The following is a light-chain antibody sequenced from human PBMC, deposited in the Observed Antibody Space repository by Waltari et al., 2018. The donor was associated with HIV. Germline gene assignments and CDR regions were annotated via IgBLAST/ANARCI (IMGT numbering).Light chain of an antibody. J-gene: IGKJ1*01. CDR3: QQYFSTPPT. CDR1: HSILYNSNNNSY. Sequence: DIVLTQSPDSLAVSLGERATVNCRSTHSILYNSNNNSYLGWYQQKPGQPPKLLISWASTRASGTPDRFTGSGSGTDFALTSSSLQAEDAAVYYCQQYFSTPPTFGQGTKVEIK. V-gene: IGKV4-1*01. CDR2: WAS.